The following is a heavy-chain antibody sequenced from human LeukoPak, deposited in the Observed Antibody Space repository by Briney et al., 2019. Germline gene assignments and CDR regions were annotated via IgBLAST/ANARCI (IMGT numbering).Heavy chain of an antibody. J-gene: IGHJ6*03. CDR2: ISYDGSNK. CDR1: GFTFSCYA. Sequence: GRSLRLSCAASGFTFSCYAMHWVRQAPGKGLEWVAVISYDGSNKYYADSVKGRFTISRDNSKNTLYLQMNSLRAEDTAVYYCARDGVKQQLVNYYYYYMDVWGKGTTVTVSS. V-gene: IGHV3-30*01. CDR3: ARDGVKQQLVNYYYYYMDV. D-gene: IGHD6-13*01.